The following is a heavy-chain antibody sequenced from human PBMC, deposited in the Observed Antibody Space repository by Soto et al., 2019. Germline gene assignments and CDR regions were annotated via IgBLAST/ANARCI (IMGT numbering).Heavy chain of an antibody. D-gene: IGHD5-12*01. J-gene: IGHJ6*02. CDR3: AGATIGYYYYGMDV. V-gene: IGHV3-30*03. Sequence: QVQLVESGGGVVQPGRSLRLSCAASGFTFSSYGMHWVRQAPGKGLEWVAVISYDGSNKYYADSVKGRFTISRDNSKNTLYLQMNSLRAEDTAVYYCAGATIGYYYYGMDVWGQGTTVTVSS. CDR2: ISYDGSNK. CDR1: GFTFSSYG.